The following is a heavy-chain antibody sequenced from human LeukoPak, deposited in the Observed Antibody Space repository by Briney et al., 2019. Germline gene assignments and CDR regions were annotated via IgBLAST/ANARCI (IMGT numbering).Heavy chain of an antibody. Sequence: GGSLRLSCAASGFTFSSYAMHWVRQAPGKGLEWVAVISYDGSNKYYADSVKGRFTIYRDNSKNTLYLQMNSLRAEDTAVYYCARGDLYYDSSGCYWGQGTLVTVSS. J-gene: IGHJ4*02. V-gene: IGHV3-30-3*01. D-gene: IGHD3-22*01. CDR1: GFTFSSYA. CDR3: ARGDLYYDSSGCY. CDR2: ISYDGSNK.